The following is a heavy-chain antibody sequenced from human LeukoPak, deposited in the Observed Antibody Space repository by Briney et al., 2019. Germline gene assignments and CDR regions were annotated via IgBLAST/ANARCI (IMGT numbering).Heavy chain of an antibody. V-gene: IGHV3-23*01. D-gene: IGHD2-2*01. CDR3: ATSILSYCSSTSCPPDY. CDR1: GFTFSSYA. J-gene: IGHJ4*02. Sequence: PGGSLRLSCAASGFTFSSYAMSWVRQAPGKGLEWVSAISISGDKTFYADSVKGRVTISRDNSKNTLYLQMNSLRAEDTAVYYCATSILSYCSSTSCPPDYWGQGTLVTVSS. CDR2: ISISGDKT.